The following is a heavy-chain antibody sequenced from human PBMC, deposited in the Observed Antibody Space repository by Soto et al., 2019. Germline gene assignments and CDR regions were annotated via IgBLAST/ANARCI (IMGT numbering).Heavy chain of an antibody. Sequence: GESLKISCKGSGYSFAGYWIAWMRQKPGKGLEWMGRIDPSDSQTYYSPSFRGHVTISVTKSITTVFLQWSSLRASDTAMYYCARQIYDSDTGPNFQYYFDSWGQGTPVTVSS. D-gene: IGHD3-22*01. J-gene: IGHJ4*02. V-gene: IGHV5-10-1*01. CDR3: ARQIYDSDTGPNFQYYFDS. CDR2: IDPSDSQT. CDR1: GYSFAGYW.